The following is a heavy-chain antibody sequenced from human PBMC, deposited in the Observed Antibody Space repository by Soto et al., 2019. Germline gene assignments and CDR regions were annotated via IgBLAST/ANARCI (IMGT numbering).Heavy chain of an antibody. V-gene: IGHV4-31*03. D-gene: IGHD6-19*01. CDR3: ARVREWLVPLFDY. Sequence: SETLSLTCTVSGGSISSGGYYWSWIRQHPGKGLEWIGYIYYSGSTYYNPSLKSRVTISVDTSKNQFSLKLSSVTAADTAVYYCARVREWLVPLFDYWGQGTLVTVSS. CDR2: IYYSGST. J-gene: IGHJ4*02. CDR1: GGSISSGGYY.